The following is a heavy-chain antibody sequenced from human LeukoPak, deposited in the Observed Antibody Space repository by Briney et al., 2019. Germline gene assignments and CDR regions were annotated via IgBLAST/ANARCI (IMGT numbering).Heavy chain of an antibody. V-gene: IGHV3-48*01. Sequence: QPGGSLRLSCAASGFTFSSYSMIWVRQAPGKGLEWVSYITSSSSTIYYADSVKGRFTISRDNAKNSLCLQMNSLRAEDAAVYYCTRDRHTYSDDSGDYPPYWGQGTLVTVSS. J-gene: IGHJ4*02. CDR2: ITSSSSTI. D-gene: IGHD3-22*01. CDR3: TRDRHTYSDDSGDYPPY. CDR1: GFTFSSYS.